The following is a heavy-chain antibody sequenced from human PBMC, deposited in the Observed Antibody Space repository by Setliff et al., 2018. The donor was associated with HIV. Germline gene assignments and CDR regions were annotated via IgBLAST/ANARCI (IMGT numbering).Heavy chain of an antibody. CDR3: AHTSLLVTGHFQH. CDR2: FVPMLGSK. CDR1: GGTFDNYV. D-gene: IGHD2-21*02. J-gene: IGHJ1*01. V-gene: IGHV1-69*05. Sequence: SVKVSCKVSGGTFDNYVISWIRQTPGQGLEWMGGFVPMLGSKGYAQKFQGRVTISTDGSFTTAYMELSSLRSEDTAMYYCAHTSLLVTGHFQHWGQGTLVTVSS.